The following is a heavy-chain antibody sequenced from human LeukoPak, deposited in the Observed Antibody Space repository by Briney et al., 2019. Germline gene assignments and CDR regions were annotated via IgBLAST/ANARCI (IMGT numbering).Heavy chain of an antibody. CDR2: IKSDGST. D-gene: IGHD3-22*01. V-gene: IGHV3-74*01. Sequence: PGGSLRLSRAASGFTFSTYWMHWVRHAPGKGRVWVSRIKSDGSTNYADSVKGRFTISRDNAKNTVSLQMNSLRPEDTGVYYCARAPSEIGGYYPEYFRHWGQGTLVTVSS. CDR1: GFTFSTYW. J-gene: IGHJ1*01. CDR3: ARAPSEIGGYYPEYFRH.